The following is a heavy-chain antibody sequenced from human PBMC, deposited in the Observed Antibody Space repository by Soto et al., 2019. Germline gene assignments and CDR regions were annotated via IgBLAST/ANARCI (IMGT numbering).Heavy chain of an antibody. V-gene: IGHV3-21*01. J-gene: IGHJ5*02. Sequence: EVQLVESGGGLVKPGGSLRLSCAASGFTFNTYDMNWVLQAPGKGLEWVSSITTSSAYIYYADSLKGRITISRDNAKNPLFLQMNSLRAEDTAVYYCVRAGTARLLRHSWFDTWGQGTLVTVSS. CDR2: ITTSSAYI. D-gene: IGHD2-21*01. CDR3: VRAGTARLLRHSWFDT. CDR1: GFTFNTYD.